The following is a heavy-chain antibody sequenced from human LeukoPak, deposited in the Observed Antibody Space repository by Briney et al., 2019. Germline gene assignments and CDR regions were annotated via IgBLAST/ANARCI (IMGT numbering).Heavy chain of an antibody. CDR1: GGTFSSYT. V-gene: IGHV1-69*02. D-gene: IGHD6-13*01. J-gene: IGHJ5*02. CDR3: ARGVIAGANWFDP. CDR2: IIPILGIA. Sequence: GASVKVSCKASGGTFSSYTISWVRQAPGQELEWMGRIIPILGIANYAQKFQGRVTITADKSTSTAYMELSSLRSEDTAVYYCARGVIAGANWFDPWGQGTLVTVSS.